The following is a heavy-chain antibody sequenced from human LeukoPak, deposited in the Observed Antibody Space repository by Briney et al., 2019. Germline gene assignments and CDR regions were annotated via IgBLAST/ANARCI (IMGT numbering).Heavy chain of an antibody. Sequence: PGESLKISCKGSGYSFTSYWIGWVRQMPGKGLEWMGIIYPGDSDTRYSPSSQGQVTISADKSISTAYLQWSSLKASDTAMYYRAKFRTPADYYYYGMDVWGQGTTVTVSS. D-gene: IGHD2-2*01. CDR2: IYPGDSDT. V-gene: IGHV5-51*01. CDR1: GYSFTSYW. CDR3: AKFRTPADYYYYGMDV. J-gene: IGHJ6*02.